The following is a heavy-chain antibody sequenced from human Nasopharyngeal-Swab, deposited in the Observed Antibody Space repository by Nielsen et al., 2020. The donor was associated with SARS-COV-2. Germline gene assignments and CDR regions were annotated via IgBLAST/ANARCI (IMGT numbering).Heavy chain of an antibody. CDR1: GGSFIGYY. Sequence: GSLRLSCAVYGGSFIGYYWSWIRQPPGKGLEWIGEINHSGSTNYNPSLKSRVTISVDTSKNPFSLKLSSVTAADTAVYYCARGKEYQLLFDAFDIWGQGTMVTVSS. CDR3: ARGKEYQLLFDAFDI. J-gene: IGHJ3*02. D-gene: IGHD2-2*01. CDR2: INHSGST. V-gene: IGHV4-34*01.